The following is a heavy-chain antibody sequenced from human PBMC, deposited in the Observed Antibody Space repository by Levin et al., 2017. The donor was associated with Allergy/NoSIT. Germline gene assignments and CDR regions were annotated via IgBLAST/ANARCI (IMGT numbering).Heavy chain of an antibody. J-gene: IGHJ3*02. CDR3: AREVADTAADTFDI. CDR2: ISPYNGDT. V-gene: IGHV1-18*01. Sequence: PRASVKVSCKASGYSFTFFGISWVRQAPGQGLEWMGWISPYNGDTNYAQKFQGRVTMTTDTSTSTAYMELRGLRSDDTAVYYCAREVADTAADTFDIWGQGTMVTVFS. CDR1: GYSFTFFG. D-gene: IGHD5-18*01.